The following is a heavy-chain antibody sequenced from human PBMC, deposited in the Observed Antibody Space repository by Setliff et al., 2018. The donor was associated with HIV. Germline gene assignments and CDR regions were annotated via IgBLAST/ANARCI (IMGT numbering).Heavy chain of an antibody. CDR2: TYSSGSA. J-gene: IGHJ3*02. D-gene: IGHD5-18*01. CDR3: ARAYSYVYEAGAFDI. Sequence: AETLSLTCTVSGGSIGSHYWSWIRQPPGKGLEWIGYTYSSGSANYNPSLRSRFTISVDTSKNQFSLKLSSMTAADTAVYYCARAYSYVYEAGAFDIWGQGTMVTVSS. CDR1: GGSIGSHY. V-gene: IGHV4-59*11.